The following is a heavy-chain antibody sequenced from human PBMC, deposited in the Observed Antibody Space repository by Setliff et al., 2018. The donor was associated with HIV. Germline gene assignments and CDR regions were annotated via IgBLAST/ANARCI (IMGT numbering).Heavy chain of an antibody. CDR2: SSPNSGGT. CDR3: ARHSIYSYGYPYFDY. D-gene: IGHD5-18*01. J-gene: IGHJ4*02. V-gene: IGHV1-2*06. Sequence: GASVKVSCKASGFIFTHYYIHWVRQAPGQGLEWMGRSSPNSGGTQFAQKFQGRVALTRDTSISTAYMELSRLRSGDTAVYYCARHSIYSYGYPYFDYWGQGTLVTVSS. CDR1: GFIFTHYY.